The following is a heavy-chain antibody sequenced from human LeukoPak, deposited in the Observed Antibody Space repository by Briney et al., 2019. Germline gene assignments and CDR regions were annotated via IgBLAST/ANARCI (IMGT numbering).Heavy chain of an antibody. CDR1: GFTVSSNY. D-gene: IGHD4-17*01. V-gene: IGHV3-66*01. CDR3: ARDYGDYVAYFDY. CDR2: IYSGGST. J-gene: IGHJ4*02. Sequence: PGGSLRLSCAASGFTVSSNYMSWVRQAPGKGLEWVSVIYSGGSTYYADSVKGRFTISRDNSKNTLYLQMNSLRAEDTAVYYCARDYGDYVAYFDYWGQGTLVTVSS.